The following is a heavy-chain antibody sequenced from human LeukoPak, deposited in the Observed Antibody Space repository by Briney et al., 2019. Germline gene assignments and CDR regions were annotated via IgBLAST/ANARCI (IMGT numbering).Heavy chain of an antibody. D-gene: IGHD6-19*01. CDR1: GFTFSSYG. Sequence: GGSLRLSCAASGFTFSSYGMHWVRQAPGKGLEWVAFIRYDGSNKYYADSVRGRFTISRDNARNSLYLQMNSLRAEDTAVYYCARVQKKGGWPQYYFDYWGQGTLVTVSS. V-gene: IGHV3-30*02. J-gene: IGHJ4*02. CDR3: ARVQKKGGWPQYYFDY. CDR2: IRYDGSNK.